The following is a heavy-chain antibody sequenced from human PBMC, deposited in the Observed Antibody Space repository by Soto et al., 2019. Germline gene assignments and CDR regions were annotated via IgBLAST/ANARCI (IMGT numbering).Heavy chain of an antibody. Sequence: ASVKVSCKASRYTFTSYGIAWVRQAPGQGLEWMGWSSAYNGNTNYAQKLQGRVTMTTDTSTGTAYMELRSLRSDDTAVYYCARALFSYNYYYYYMDVWGKGTTVTVSS. V-gene: IGHV1-18*01. CDR3: ARALFSYNYYYYYMDV. D-gene: IGHD2-21*01. CDR1: RYTFTSYG. CDR2: SSAYNGNT. J-gene: IGHJ6*03.